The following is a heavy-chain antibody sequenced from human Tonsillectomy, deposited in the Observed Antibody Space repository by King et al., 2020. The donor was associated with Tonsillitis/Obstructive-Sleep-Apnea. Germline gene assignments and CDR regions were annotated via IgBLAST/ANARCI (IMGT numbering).Heavy chain of an antibody. D-gene: IGHD2-21*02. CDR2: ISDSGGST. V-gene: IGHV3-23*04. Sequence: VQLVESGGGLVQPGGSLRLSCAASGFTFSSYAMSWVRQAPGKGLEGVSSISDSGGSTYYADSVKGRFTISRDNSKNTLYLQMNTLRAEDTGVYYCAKMVGLVVVTAIMAFDSWGQGTLLTVSS. J-gene: IGHJ4*02. CDR3: AKMVGLVVVTAIMAFDS. CDR1: GFTFSSYA.